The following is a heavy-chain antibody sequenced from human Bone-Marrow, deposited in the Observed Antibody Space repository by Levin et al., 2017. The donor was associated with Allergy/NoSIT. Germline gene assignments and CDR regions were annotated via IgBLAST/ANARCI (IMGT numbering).Heavy chain of an antibody. CDR2: ISTFNGNT. CDR1: GYTFSSHG. J-gene: IGHJ6*02. D-gene: IGHD2/OR15-2a*01. CDR3: AGDLVTDYYFYYGMDV. Sequence: GESLKISCKASGYTFSSHGISWVRQAPGQGLEWMGWISTFNGNTKYAQKWQGRVTMTTDTSTNTAYMELRSLRADDTAVYYCAGDLVTDYYFYYGMDVWGQGTTVTVSS. V-gene: IGHV1-18*01.